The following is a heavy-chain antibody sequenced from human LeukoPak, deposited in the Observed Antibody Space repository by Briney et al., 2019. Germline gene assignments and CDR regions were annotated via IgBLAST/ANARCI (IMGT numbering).Heavy chain of an antibody. CDR3: AQIGVYGAYVGADY. Sequence: SETLSLTCAVHGVTFSGYYWTWIRQPPGQGLEWIGEINHHGSTKYNPSLKSRVTISVDTSKNQFSVNLNSVTAADTAVYYCAQIGVYGAYVGADYWGQGTLVTVSS. J-gene: IGHJ4*02. D-gene: IGHD4-17*01. V-gene: IGHV4-34*08. CDR2: INHHGST. CDR1: GVTFSGYY.